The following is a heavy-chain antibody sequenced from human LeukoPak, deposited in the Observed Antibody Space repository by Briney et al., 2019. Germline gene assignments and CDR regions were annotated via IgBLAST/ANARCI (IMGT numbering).Heavy chain of an antibody. CDR2: IYTSGST. CDR1: GGSLSIVY. CDR3: AGGFYDSNGFYSDAFDV. D-gene: IGHD3-22*01. J-gene: IGHJ3*01. V-gene: IGHV4-4*09. Sequence: PPETLSLSCNLSGGSLSIVYGSCIRPPPGGGREWSGYIYTSGSTTYNPSLKSRATISVDTSKSRFSLTLGSVTAADTAVYYCAGGFYDSNGFYSDAFDVWGQGTLVSLSS.